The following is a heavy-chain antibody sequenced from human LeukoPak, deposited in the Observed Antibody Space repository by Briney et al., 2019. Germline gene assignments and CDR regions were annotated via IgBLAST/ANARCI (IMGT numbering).Heavy chain of an antibody. Sequence: PGGSLRLSCAASGFTFSSYWMSWVRQAPGKGLEWVANIKQDGSQKYYVDSVKGRFTISRDNAKNSLYLQMNSLRAEDTAVYYCARRGEGGAAFFDYWGQGTLVTVSS. CDR3: ARRGEGGAAFFDY. CDR1: GFTFSSYW. D-gene: IGHD1-26*01. V-gene: IGHV3-7*04. CDR2: IKQDGSQK. J-gene: IGHJ4*02.